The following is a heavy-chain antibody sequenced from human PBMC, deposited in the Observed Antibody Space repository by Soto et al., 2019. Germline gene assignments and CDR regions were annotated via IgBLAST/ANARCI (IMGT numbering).Heavy chain of an antibody. CDR2: IYYSGST. V-gene: IGHV4-31*03. Sequence: QVQLQESGPGLVKPSQTLSLTCTVSGGSISSGGYYWSWIRQHPGKGLEWIGYIYYSGSTYYNPSLRSRVTISVDTSKNPFSLKLSSVTAADTAVYYCARARYYDSSGNYYFDYWGQGTLVTVSS. J-gene: IGHJ4*02. D-gene: IGHD3-22*01. CDR1: GGSISSGGYY. CDR3: ARARYYDSSGNYYFDY.